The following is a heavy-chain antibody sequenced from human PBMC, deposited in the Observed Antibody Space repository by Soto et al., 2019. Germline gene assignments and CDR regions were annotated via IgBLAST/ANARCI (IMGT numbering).Heavy chain of an antibody. J-gene: IGHJ4*02. D-gene: IGHD3-10*01. CDR2: INPNSGNI. CDR3: ARGRASGSYYLLDY. Sequence: EASVKVSCKASGNTFTSYDINWVRQATGHGLEWMGWINPNSGNIGYAQKLQGRVTMTRDTAIRTAYMEVSRLRSDDTAVYYCARGRASGSYYLLDYWGQGTLVTVSS. CDR1: GNTFTSYD. V-gene: IGHV1-8*01.